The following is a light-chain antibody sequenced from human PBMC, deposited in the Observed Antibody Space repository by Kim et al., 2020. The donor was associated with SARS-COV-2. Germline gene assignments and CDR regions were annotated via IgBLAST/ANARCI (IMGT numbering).Light chain of an antibody. Sequence: GKTVTLSCTRSSGSIDDNYVQWYQQRPGGVPTTVIYEDDQRPSGVSDRFSGSIDNSSNSASLTISGLRTEDEADYYCQSYNRDNVLFGGETQLTVL. V-gene: IGLV6-57*03. CDR3: QSYNRDNVL. J-gene: IGLJ2*01. CDR1: SGSIDDNY. CDR2: EDD.